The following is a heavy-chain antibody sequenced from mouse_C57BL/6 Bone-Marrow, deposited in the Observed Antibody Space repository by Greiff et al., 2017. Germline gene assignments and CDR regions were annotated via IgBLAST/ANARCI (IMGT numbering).Heavy chain of an antibody. CDR3: AREDYYGSSYLDY. CDR1: GYTFTSYW. Sequence: VQLQQPGAELVMPGASVKLSCKASGYTFTSYWMHWVKQRPGQGLEWIGEIDPSDSYTNYNQKFQGKSTLTVDKSSSTAYMQLSSLTSEDSAVYYCAREDYYGSSYLDYWGQGTTLTVSS. CDR2: IDPSDSYT. V-gene: IGHV1-69*01. D-gene: IGHD1-1*01. J-gene: IGHJ2*01.